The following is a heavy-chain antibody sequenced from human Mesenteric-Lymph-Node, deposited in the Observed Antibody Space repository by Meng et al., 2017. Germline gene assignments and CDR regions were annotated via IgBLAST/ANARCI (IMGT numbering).Heavy chain of an antibody. V-gene: IGHV1-69*02. Sequence: SVKVSCKASGGTFSSYTISWVRQAPGQGLEWMGRIIPILGIANYAQKFQGRVTITADKSTSTAYMELSSLRSEDTAVYYCARADYSNYETFDYWGQGTLVTVSS. J-gene: IGHJ4*02. CDR1: GGTFSSYT. CDR2: IIPILGIA. D-gene: IGHD4-11*01. CDR3: ARADYSNYETFDY.